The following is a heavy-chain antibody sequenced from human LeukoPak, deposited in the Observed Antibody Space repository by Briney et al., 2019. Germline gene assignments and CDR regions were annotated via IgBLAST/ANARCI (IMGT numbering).Heavy chain of an antibody. V-gene: IGHV3-15*01. J-gene: IGHJ4*02. D-gene: IGHD4-17*01. CDR3: TTDPGDYADY. Sequence: PGGSLRLSCVVSGLTFINAWMSWVRQAPGKGLEWVGRIKNNADGGTTDYAAPVKGRFTISRDDSKNTLYLQMNSLKTEDTAMYYCTTDPGDYADYWGQRTLVTVSS. CDR1: GLTFINAW. CDR2: IKNNADGGTT.